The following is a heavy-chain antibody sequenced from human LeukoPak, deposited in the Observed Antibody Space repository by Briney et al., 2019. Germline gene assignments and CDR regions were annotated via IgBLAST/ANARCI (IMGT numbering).Heavy chain of an antibody. V-gene: IGHV1-46*01. CDR1: GYTFTSYY. CDR3: ARKYYCDSSGVAVGS. Sequence: ASVKVSCKASGYTFTSYYMHWVRQAPGQGLEWMGIINPSGGSTSYAQKFQGRVTMTRDMSTSTVYMELSSLRSEDTAVYYCARKYYCDSSGVAVGSWGQATMVTVAS. CDR2: INPSGGST. J-gene: IGHJ3*02. D-gene: IGHD3-22*01.